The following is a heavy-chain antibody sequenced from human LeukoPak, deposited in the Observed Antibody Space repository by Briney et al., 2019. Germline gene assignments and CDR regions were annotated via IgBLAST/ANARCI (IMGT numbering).Heavy chain of an antibody. CDR3: ARDPPKYYYDSSGYYYVLGDFDY. CDR2: ISSSSSYI. D-gene: IGHD3-22*01. CDR1: GFTFSSYE. V-gene: IGHV3-21*01. Sequence: GGSLRLSCTASGFTFSSYEMNWVRQAPGKGLEWVSSISSSSSYIYYADSVKGRFTISRDNAKNSLYLQMNSLRAEDTAVYYCARDPPKYYYDSSGYYYVLGDFDYWGQGTLVTVSS. J-gene: IGHJ4*02.